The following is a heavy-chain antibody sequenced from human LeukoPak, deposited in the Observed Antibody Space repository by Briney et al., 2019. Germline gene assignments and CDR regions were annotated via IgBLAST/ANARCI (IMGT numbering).Heavy chain of an antibody. CDR2: IWYDGSNK. CDR1: GFTFSSYG. Sequence: GGSLRLSCAAPGFTFSSYGMHWVRPAPGKGLEWVAVIWYDGSNKYYADSVKGRFTISRDNSKNTLYLQMNSLRAEDTAVYYCARDPGWFDPWGQGTLVTVSS. J-gene: IGHJ5*02. CDR3: ARDPGWFDP. V-gene: IGHV3-33*01.